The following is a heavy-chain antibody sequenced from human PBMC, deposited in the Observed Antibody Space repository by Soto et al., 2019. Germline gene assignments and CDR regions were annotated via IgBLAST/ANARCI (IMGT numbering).Heavy chain of an antibody. CDR2: IANDGSGE. CDR1: GFDFSRYA. Sequence: QVRLVESGGGVVQPGRSLRLSCAASGFDFSRYAMHWVRQAPGKGLEWMAVIANDGSGESYSYSVKGRFTISRDNAIDILYLQMSSLRTEDTAIYYCARGWNNPGYLDSWGLGTLVTVSS. CDR3: ARGWNNPGYLDS. J-gene: IGHJ4*02. D-gene: IGHD1-1*01. V-gene: IGHV3-30*04.